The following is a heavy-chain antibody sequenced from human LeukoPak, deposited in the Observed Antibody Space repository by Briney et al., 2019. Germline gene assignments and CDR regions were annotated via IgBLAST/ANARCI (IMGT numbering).Heavy chain of an antibody. Sequence: ASVKVSCKASGYTFTGYYMHWVRQAPGQGLEWMGWINPNSGDTNYAQKFQGRVTMTRDTSTSTAYMELSRLRSDDTAVYYCARVAPIYDYCSGGSCYTAYYYYYMDVWGKGTTVTVSS. V-gene: IGHV1-2*02. J-gene: IGHJ6*03. CDR1: GYTFTGYY. D-gene: IGHD2-15*01. CDR3: ARVAPIYDYCSGGSCYTAYYYYYMDV. CDR2: INPNSGDT.